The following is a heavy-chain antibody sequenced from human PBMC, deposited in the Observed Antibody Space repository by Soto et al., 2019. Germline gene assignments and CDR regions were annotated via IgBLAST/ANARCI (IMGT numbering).Heavy chain of an antibody. CDR2: ISSSGGTI. V-gene: IGHV3-48*03. CDR3: AGGVMYSGSYQH. CDR1: GFTFNNYE. Sequence: PGGSLRLSCAASGFTFNNYEMAWVRQAPGRGLEWISYISSSGGTIKYADSVEGRFIISRDNAKNSLYLQMNSLRAEDTALYYCAGGVMYSGSYQHWGQGTLVTVSS. J-gene: IGHJ4*02. D-gene: IGHD1-26*01.